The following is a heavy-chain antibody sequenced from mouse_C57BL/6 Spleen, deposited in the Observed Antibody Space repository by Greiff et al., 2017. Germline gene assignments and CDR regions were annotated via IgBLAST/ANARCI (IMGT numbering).Heavy chain of an antibody. Sequence: VHVKQPGAELVRPGSSVKLSCKASGYTFTSYWMHWVKQRPIQGLEWIGNIDPSDSDTHYNQKFKVKATLTVDKSSSTAYMQLSSLTSEDSAVYYCARGRLYYFEPFAYWGQGTLVTVSA. CDR2: IDPSDSDT. D-gene: IGHD1-1*01. CDR1: GYTFTSYW. CDR3: ARGRLYYFEPFAY. V-gene: IGHV1-52*01. J-gene: IGHJ3*01.